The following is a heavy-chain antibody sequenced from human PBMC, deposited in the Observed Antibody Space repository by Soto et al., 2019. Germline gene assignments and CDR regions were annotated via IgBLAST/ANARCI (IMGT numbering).Heavy chain of an antibody. V-gene: IGHV1-69*02. CDR3: ARGSYGDYSWFDP. J-gene: IGHJ5*02. CDR2: IIPILGIA. D-gene: IGHD4-17*01. Sequence: QVQLVQSGAEVKKPGSSVKVSCKASGGTFSSYTISWVRQAPGQGLEWMGRIIPILGIANYAQKFQGRVTISADKATSTADMELSSLRSEDTAVYYCARGSYGDYSWFDPWGQGTLVTVSS. CDR1: GGTFSSYT.